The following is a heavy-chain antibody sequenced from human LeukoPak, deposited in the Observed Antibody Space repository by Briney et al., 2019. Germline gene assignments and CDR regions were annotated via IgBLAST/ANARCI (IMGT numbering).Heavy chain of an antibody. CDR2: ISGSGGST. D-gene: IGHD1-26*01. CDR1: GFTFSSYA. J-gene: IGHJ5*02. Sequence: GGSLRLSCAASGFTFSSYAMSWVRQAPGKGLEWVSAISGSGGSTYYADSVKGRFTISRDNAKNSLYLQMNSLRAEDTAVYYCAREEGGGSYGVSWFDPWGQGTLVTVSS. V-gene: IGHV3-23*01. CDR3: AREEGGGSYGVSWFDP.